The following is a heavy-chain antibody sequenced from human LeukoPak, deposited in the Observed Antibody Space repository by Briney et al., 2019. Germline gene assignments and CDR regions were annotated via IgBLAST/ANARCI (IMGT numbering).Heavy chain of an antibody. CDR2: INNYGGST. V-gene: IGHV3-23*01. J-gene: IGHJ4*02. Sequence: GGSLRLSCAASGFTFSTYSMGWVRQAPGKGLEWVSVINNYGGSTFYADSVKGRFTISRDNAKNSLYLQMNSLRAEDTAVYYCARGDTAMVATSNYWGQGTLVTVSS. CDR3: ARGDTAMVATSNY. CDR1: GFTFSTYS. D-gene: IGHD5-18*01.